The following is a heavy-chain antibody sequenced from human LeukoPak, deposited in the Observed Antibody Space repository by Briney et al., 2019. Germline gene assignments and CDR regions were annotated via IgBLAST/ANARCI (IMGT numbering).Heavy chain of an antibody. Sequence: GGSLRLSCAASGFTFSSYAMHRVRQAPGKGLEWVAVISYDGSNKYYADSVKGRFTISRDNSKNTLYLQMNSLRAEDTAVYYCARDEARVVPAAISSLGYWGQGTLVTVSS. D-gene: IGHD2-2*02. J-gene: IGHJ4*02. CDR1: GFTFSSYA. CDR3: ARDEARVVPAAISSLGY. CDR2: ISYDGSNK. V-gene: IGHV3-30*04.